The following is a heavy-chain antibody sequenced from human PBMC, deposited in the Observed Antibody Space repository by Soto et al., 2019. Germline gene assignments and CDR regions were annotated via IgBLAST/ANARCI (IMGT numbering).Heavy chain of an antibody. CDR1: GGSGSGYH. J-gene: IGHJ4*02. CDR2: IYHSGTT. Sequence: QVQLQESGPRLVKPSETLSLTCTVSGGSGSGYHWNWVRQPPGKTLEWIGHIYHSGTTNYNPSLKSRITISIDTSKNQFSLKMNSVPAADTAVYYCARGQTNIWYFDHWGQGTLVTVSS. V-gene: IGHV4-59*02. CDR3: ARGQTNIWYFDH.